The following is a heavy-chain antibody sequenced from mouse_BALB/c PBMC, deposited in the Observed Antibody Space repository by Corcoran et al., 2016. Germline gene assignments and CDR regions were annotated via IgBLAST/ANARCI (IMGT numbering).Heavy chain of an antibody. CDR2: ILPGSGST. CDR1: GYTFSSYC. V-gene: IGHV1-9*01. J-gene: IGHJ4*01. D-gene: IGHD2-13*01. CDR3: SRTVTRGPYDAMDY. Sequence: QVQLQQSGAELVKPGASVKISCKATGYTFSSYCIEWVKQRPGHGLEWIGGILPGSGSTNYNEKFKGKATLTADTSSNTAYMQLSSLTSEDSAVYYCSRTVTRGPYDAMDYWGQGTSVTVSS.